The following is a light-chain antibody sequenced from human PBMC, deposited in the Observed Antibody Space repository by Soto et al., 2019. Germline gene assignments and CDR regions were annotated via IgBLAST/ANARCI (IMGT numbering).Light chain of an antibody. CDR2: GAS. J-gene: IGKJ5*01. CDR3: QQYNNWPWIT. CDR1: QSLSSSY. V-gene: IGKV3-20*01. Sequence: ENVLTQSPGTLSLSPGERATLSCRASQSLSSSYLAWYQQKPGQAPRLLIYGASSRATGIPDRFSGSGSGTEFTLTISSLQSEDFAVYYCQQYNNWPWITFGQGTRLEIK.